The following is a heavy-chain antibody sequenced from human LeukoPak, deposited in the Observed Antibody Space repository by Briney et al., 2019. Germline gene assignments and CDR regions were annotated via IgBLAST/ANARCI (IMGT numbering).Heavy chain of an antibody. V-gene: IGHV1-69*05. D-gene: IGHD2-2*01. Sequence: ASVKASCKASGGTFSSYAISWVRQAPGQGLEWMGGIIPIFGTANYAQKFQGRVTITTDESTSTAYMELSSLGSEDTAVHYCAYAEEGRFDYWGQGTLVTVSS. CDR3: AYAEEGRFDY. CDR2: IIPIFGTA. CDR1: GGTFSSYA. J-gene: IGHJ4*02.